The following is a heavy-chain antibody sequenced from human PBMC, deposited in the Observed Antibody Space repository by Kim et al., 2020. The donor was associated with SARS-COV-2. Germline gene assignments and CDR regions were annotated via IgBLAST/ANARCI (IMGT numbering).Heavy chain of an antibody. V-gene: IGHV1-46*01. CDR1: GYTFTNHY. D-gene: IGHD3-22*01. Sequence: ASVKFSCKASGYTFTNHYIHWVRQAPGHGLEWMGIMNPRDGRTHYAQKFQGRVTMTNDTSTSTLYLELSSLRSEDTAAYYCARVGYYDSSGYFLSSDAFYIWGQGTMVTVSS. CDR3: ARVGYYDSSGYFLSSDAFYI. CDR2: MNPRDGRT. J-gene: IGHJ3*02.